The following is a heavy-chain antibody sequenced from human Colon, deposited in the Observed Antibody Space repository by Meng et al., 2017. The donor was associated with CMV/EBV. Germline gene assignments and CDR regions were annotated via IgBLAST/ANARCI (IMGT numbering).Heavy chain of an antibody. J-gene: IGHJ4*02. CDR1: GFTFSGYA. CDR3: GKNGAWFRVDS. D-gene: IGHD3-10*01. Sequence: GESLKISCAASGFTFSGYAMSWVRQAPGKGLEWVAVIGGTATIIQYAESVKGRFAISRDNSTNTLYLQMSNLRAEDTAVYYCGKNGAWFRVDSWGQGTPVTVSS. V-gene: IGHV3-23*01. CDR2: IGGTATII.